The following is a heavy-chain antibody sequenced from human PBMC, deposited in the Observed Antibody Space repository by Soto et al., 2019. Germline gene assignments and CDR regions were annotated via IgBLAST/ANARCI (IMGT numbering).Heavy chain of an antibody. CDR3: ARGTTVLAVAAPDY. D-gene: IGHD6-19*01. CDR2: ISYDGSYK. V-gene: IGHV3-30*03. J-gene: IGHJ4*02. Sequence: QVQLVESGGGVVQPGRSLRLSCAASGFAFSSYGMHWVRQAPGKGLEWVAVISYDGSYKYFADSVKGRFTISRDNSKNTQYLQMNSLRAEDTAVYYCARGTTVLAVAAPDYWGQGILVTVSS. CDR1: GFAFSSYG.